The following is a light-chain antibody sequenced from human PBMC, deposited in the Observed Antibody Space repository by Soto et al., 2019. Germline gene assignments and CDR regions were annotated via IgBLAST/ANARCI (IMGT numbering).Light chain of an antibody. CDR3: QHFGGTTFT. CDR1: QSVSIH. Sequence: ETVMTQSPGTLSVSLGERATLSCRASQSVSIHLAWYQQKPGQAPRLLIYDTSTRATGIPARFSGSGSGTDFTLTISRLEPGDFAVYYCQHFGGTTFTFGQGTRLEIK. J-gene: IGKJ5*01. V-gene: IGKV3-20*01. CDR2: DTS.